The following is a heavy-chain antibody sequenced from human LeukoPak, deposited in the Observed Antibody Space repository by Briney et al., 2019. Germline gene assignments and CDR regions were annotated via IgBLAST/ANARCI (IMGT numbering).Heavy chain of an antibody. CDR2: IYYSGST. V-gene: IGHV4-59*01. CDR3: ARVSKLLPDD. Sequence: PSETLSPTRTVSGGSLTIYSGSCIRQPPGKGLEWIGYIYYSGSTNYNPSLKSRVTISVDTSKNQFSLKLSSVTAADTAVYYCARVSKLLPDDWGQGTLVTVSS. CDR1: GGSLTIYS. J-gene: IGHJ4*03. D-gene: IGHD2-15*01.